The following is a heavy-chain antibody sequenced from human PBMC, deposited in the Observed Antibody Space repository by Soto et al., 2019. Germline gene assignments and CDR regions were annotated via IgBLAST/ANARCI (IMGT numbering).Heavy chain of an antibody. CDR1: GFTFSSYA. CDR3: AKTRAHCSGGSCYLGYYFDY. J-gene: IGHJ4*02. CDR2: ISGSGGST. Sequence: HPGGSLRLSCAASGFTFSSYAMSWVRQAPGKGLEWVSAISGSGGSTYYADSVKGRFTISRDNSKNTLYLQMNSLRAEDTAVYYCAKTRAHCSGGSCYLGYYFDYWGQGTLVTVSS. D-gene: IGHD2-15*01. V-gene: IGHV3-23*01.